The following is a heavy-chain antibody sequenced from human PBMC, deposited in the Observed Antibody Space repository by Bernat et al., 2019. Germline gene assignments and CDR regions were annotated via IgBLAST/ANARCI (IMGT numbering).Heavy chain of an antibody. Sequence: QVQLVESGGGVVQPGRSLRLSCAASGFTFSTYGMHWVRQAPGKGLEWVSVISYDGSNKYYADSVKGRFIISRDNSKNTLYLQMNSLRAEDTAVYYCAKEASGYSYGYYFDYGGQGTLVTVSS. D-gene: IGHD5-18*01. CDR2: ISYDGSNK. J-gene: IGHJ4*02. V-gene: IGHV3-30*18. CDR3: AKEASGYSYGYYFDY. CDR1: GFTFSTYG.